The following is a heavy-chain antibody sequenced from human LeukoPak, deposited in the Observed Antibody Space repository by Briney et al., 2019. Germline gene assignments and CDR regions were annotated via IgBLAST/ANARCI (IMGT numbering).Heavy chain of an antibody. D-gene: IGHD2-15*01. CDR3: AKDGPFRWPPYYFDY. J-gene: IGHJ4*02. CDR1: GFTFSRYA. CDR2: ISGRGDST. Sequence: GGSLRLSCAASGFTFSRYAMSWVRQAPGKGLEGVSGISGRGDSTYNADSVKGRFTISRDNSKNTLYLQMNSLRAEDTAVYYCAKDGPFRWPPYYFDYWGQGTLVTVSS. V-gene: IGHV3-23*01.